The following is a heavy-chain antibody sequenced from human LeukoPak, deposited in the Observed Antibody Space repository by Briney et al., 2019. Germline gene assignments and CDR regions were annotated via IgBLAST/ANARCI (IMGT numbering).Heavy chain of an antibody. D-gene: IGHD3-10*01. Sequence: PGGSLRLSCAASGFTFSSYWMSWVRQAPGKGLEWVANIKQDGSEKYYVDSVRGRFTISRDNAKNSLYLQMNSLRAEGTAVYYCARAYYYDSRNYYNPTSSFDYWGQGTLVTVSS. J-gene: IGHJ4*02. V-gene: IGHV3-7*04. CDR2: IKQDGSEK. CDR3: ARAYYYDSRNYYNPTSSFDY. CDR1: GFTFSSYW.